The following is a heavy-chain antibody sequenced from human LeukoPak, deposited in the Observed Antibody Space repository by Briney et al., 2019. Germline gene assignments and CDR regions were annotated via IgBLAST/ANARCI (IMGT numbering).Heavy chain of an antibody. CDR3: ARDGITMRILEY. J-gene: IGHJ4*02. Sequence: GGSLRLSCATSGFTFSRYNMNWVRQAPGKGLEWVSSITSSSIYKYYADSMKGRFTISRDNAKNSLYLQVDSLRAEDTAVYYCARDGITMRILEYWGQGTLVTVSS. V-gene: IGHV3-21*01. D-gene: IGHD3-10*01. CDR1: GFTFSRYN. CDR2: ITSSSIYK.